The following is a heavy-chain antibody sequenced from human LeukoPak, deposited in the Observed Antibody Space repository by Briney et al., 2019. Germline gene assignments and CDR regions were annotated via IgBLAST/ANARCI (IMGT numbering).Heavy chain of an antibody. CDR1: GGSISRYY. CDR2: IYTSGST. D-gene: IGHD2-2*01. Sequence: SETLSLTCTVSGGSISRYYWSWIRQPPGKGLEWIGYIYTSGSTNYNPSLKSRVTISVDTSKNQFSLKLSSVTAADTAVYYCARHPHPTVVPAPEWFDPWGQGTLVTVSS. CDR3: ARHPHPTVVPAPEWFDP. J-gene: IGHJ5*02. V-gene: IGHV4-4*09.